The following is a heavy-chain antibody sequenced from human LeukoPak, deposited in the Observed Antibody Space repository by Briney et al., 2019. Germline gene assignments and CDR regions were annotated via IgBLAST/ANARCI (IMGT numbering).Heavy chain of an antibody. CDR3: ARVARGNYYHFDS. CDR1: GFTFSTYS. D-gene: IGHD1-26*01. Sequence: GGSLRLSCAASGFTFSTYSLTWVRQAPGKRLEWVSYISSSSEATSYADSVKGRFTSSRDYAKNSLYLQMTSLRAEDTAVYYCARVARGNYYHFDSWGQGTLVTVSS. V-gene: IGHV3-48*04. CDR2: ISSSSEAT. J-gene: IGHJ4*02.